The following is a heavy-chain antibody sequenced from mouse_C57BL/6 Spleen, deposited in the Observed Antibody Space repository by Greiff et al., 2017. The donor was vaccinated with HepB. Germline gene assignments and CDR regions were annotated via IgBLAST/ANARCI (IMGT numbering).Heavy chain of an antibody. J-gene: IGHJ3*01. CDR2: ISSGGDYI. CDR1: GFTFSSYA. Sequence: EVKLMESGEGLVKPGGSLKLSCAASGFTFSSYAMSWVRQTPEKRLEWVAYISSGGDYIYYADTVKGRFTISRDNARNTLYLQMSSLKSEYTAMYYCTREEAYYSNYGFAYWGQGTLVTVSA. CDR3: TREEAYYSNYGFAY. V-gene: IGHV5-9-1*02. D-gene: IGHD2-5*01.